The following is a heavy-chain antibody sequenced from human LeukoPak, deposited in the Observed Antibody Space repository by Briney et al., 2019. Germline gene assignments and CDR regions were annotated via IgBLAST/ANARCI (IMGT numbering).Heavy chain of an antibody. V-gene: IGHV3-23*01. CDR2: ISGSGGST. J-gene: IGHJ3*02. CDR3: ARDMREFYCSGGSCFQKDGGDDAFDI. CDR1: GFTFSSYA. D-gene: IGHD2-15*01. Sequence: GGSLRLSCAASGFTFSSYAMSWVRQAPGKGLEWVSAISGSGGSTYYADSVKGRFTISRDNAKNSLYLQMNSLRAEDTAVYYCARDMREFYCSGGSCFQKDGGDDAFDIWGQGTMVTVSS.